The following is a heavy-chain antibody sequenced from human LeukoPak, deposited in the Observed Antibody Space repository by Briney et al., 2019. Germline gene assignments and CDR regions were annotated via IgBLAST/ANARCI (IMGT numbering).Heavy chain of an antibody. Sequence: PGGSLRLSCTASGSAFSMYWMSWVRQAPGKGLEWVSAISGSGGSTYYADSVKGRFAISRDNSKNTLYLQMNSLRAEDTAVYYCAKALTMIVVVIPFDYWGQGTLVTVSS. V-gene: IGHV3-23*01. CDR1: GSAFSMYW. J-gene: IGHJ4*02. D-gene: IGHD3-22*01. CDR2: ISGSGGST. CDR3: AKALTMIVVVIPFDY.